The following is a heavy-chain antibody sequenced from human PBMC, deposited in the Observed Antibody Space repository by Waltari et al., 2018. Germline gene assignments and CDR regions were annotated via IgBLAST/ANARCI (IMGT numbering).Heavy chain of an antibody. Sequence: QITLKESGPTVVKPTQTLTLTCDFSGFSLTTSGVGLGWIRQPPGQALEWLAIIYWDDDKRYSPSLESRRGITKDTSKNQVVLALTDVDPVDTATYFCAHRHRGTTSGGAFDVWGQGTMVTVSS. CDR1: GFSLTTSGVG. CDR3: AHRHRGTTSGGAFDV. V-gene: IGHV2-5*02. J-gene: IGHJ3*01. CDR2: IYWDDDK. D-gene: IGHD3-10*01.